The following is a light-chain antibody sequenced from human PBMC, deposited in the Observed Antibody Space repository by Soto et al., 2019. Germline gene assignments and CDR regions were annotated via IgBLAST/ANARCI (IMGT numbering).Light chain of an antibody. J-gene: IGKJ1*01. V-gene: IGKV3-20*01. CDR2: GAS. CDR3: QQYHSSPLT. CDR1: QSVTSSY. Sequence: EIVLTQSPGTLSLSPGERATLSCRASQSVTSSYLAWYQQKPGQAPRRLIYGASIRATGIPDRFSGSGSGTDFTLTISRLEPEDFALYFCQQYHSSPLTVGQGTKVDIK.